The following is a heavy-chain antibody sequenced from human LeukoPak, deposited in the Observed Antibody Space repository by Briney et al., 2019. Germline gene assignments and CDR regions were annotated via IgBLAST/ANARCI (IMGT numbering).Heavy chain of an antibody. CDR3: ARGWSTVTTKYNWFDP. CDR1: GGSISSGGYS. Sequence: SQTLPLTCAVSGGSISSGGYSWSWIRQPPGKGLEWIGYIYHSGSTYYNPSLKSRVTISVDRSKNQFSLKLSSVTAADTAVYYCARGWSTVTTKYNWFDPWGQGTLVTVSS. V-gene: IGHV4-30-2*01. J-gene: IGHJ5*02. CDR2: IYHSGST. D-gene: IGHD4-17*01.